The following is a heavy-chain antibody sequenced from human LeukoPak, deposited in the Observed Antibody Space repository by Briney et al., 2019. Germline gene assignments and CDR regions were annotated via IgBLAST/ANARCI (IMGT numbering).Heavy chain of an antibody. V-gene: IGHV1-69*05. Sequence: GSSVKVSCKASGGTFSSYAISWVRQAPGQGLEWMGRIIPIFGTANYAQKFQGRVTITTDESTSTAYMELSSLRSEDTAVYYCARGGYYGSGSLMVNWFDPWGQGTLVTVSS. CDR3: ARGGYYGSGSLMVNWFDP. CDR2: IIPIFGTA. J-gene: IGHJ5*02. D-gene: IGHD3-10*01. CDR1: GGTFSSYA.